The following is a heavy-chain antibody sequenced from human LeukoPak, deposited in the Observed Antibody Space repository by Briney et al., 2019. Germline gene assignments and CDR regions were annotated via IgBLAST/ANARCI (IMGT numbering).Heavy chain of an antibody. CDR2: IIPIFGTA. Sequence: SVTVSCKASGGTFSSYAISWVRQAPGQGLEWMGGIIPIFGTANYAQKFQGRVTITADESTSTAYMELSSLRSEDTAVYYCARRSIAARGDAFDIWGQGTMVTVSS. D-gene: IGHD6-6*01. CDR1: GGTFSSYA. CDR3: ARRSIAARGDAFDI. J-gene: IGHJ3*02. V-gene: IGHV1-69*01.